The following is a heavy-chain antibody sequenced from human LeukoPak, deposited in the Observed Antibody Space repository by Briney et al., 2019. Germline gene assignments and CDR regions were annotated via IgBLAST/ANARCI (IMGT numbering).Heavy chain of an antibody. J-gene: IGHJ5*02. Sequence: SETLSLTCAVYGGPFSGYYWSWIRQPPGKGLEWIGEINHSGSTNYNPSLKSRVTISVDTSKNQFSLKLSSVTAADTAVYYCARAASDSWFDPWGQGTLVTVSS. V-gene: IGHV4-34*01. CDR2: INHSGST. CDR1: GGPFSGYY. CDR3: ARAASDSWFDP. D-gene: IGHD2-15*01.